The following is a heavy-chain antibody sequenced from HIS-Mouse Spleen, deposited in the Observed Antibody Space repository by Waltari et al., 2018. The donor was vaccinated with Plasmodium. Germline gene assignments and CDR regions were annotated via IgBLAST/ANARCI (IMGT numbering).Heavy chain of an antibody. CDR1: GFTFDDYA. D-gene: IGHD2-15*01. CDR3: AKDFCSGGSCLGLFDY. J-gene: IGHJ4*02. Sequence: EVQLVESGGGLVQPGRSLRLSCAASGFTFDDYAMHWVRQAPGKGLGGVSGISWNSGSIGYADSVKGRFTISRDNAKNSLYLQMNSLRAEDTALYYCAKDFCSGGSCLGLFDYWGQGTLVTVSS. V-gene: IGHV3-9*01. CDR2: ISWNSGSI.